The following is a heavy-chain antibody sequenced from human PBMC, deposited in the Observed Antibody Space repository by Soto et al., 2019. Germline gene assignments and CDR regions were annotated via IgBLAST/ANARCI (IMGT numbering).Heavy chain of an antibody. J-gene: IGHJ6*02. CDR1: GGSISSYY. V-gene: IGHV4-59*01. CDR2: FYYSGST. CDR3: AREFSTVTNSGMDV. Sequence: SETLSLTCTVSGGSISSYYWSWIRQPPGKGLEWIGYFYYSGSTNYNPSLKSRVTISVDTSKNQFSLKLSSVTAADTAVYYCAREFSTVTNSGMDVWGQGTTVTVSS. D-gene: IGHD4-17*01.